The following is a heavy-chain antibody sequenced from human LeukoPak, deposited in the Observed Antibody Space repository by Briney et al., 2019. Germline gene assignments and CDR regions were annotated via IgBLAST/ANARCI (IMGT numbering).Heavy chain of an antibody. CDR2: INHSGST. CDR1: GGSFSGYY. Sequence: SETLSLTCAVYGGSFSGYYWSWIRQPPGKGLEWIGEINHSGSTNYNPSLKSRVTISVDTSKNQFSLKLSSVTAADTAVYYCARVGITMVRGVNRGTTFDYWGQGTLVTVSS. J-gene: IGHJ4*02. D-gene: IGHD3-10*01. CDR3: ARVGITMVRGVNRGTTFDY. V-gene: IGHV4-34*01.